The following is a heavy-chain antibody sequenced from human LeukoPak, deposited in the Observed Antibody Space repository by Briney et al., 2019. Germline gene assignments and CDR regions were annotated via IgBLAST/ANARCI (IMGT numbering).Heavy chain of an antibody. CDR3: ARLPNPGTVAGTNFDY. CDR1: GYSFTNYW. Sequence: GESLKISCKGSGYSFTNYWIGWVRQMPGKGLEWMGIIYPGDSDTRYSPSFQGQVTISADKSISTAYLQWSSLKASNTAMYYFARLPNPGTVAGTNFDYWGQGTLVTVSS. CDR2: IYPGDSDT. D-gene: IGHD6-19*01. V-gene: IGHV5-51*01. J-gene: IGHJ4*02.